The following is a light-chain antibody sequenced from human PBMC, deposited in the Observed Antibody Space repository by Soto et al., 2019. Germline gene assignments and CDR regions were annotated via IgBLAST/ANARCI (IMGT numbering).Light chain of an antibody. Sequence: EIVLTQSPGTLSLSPGERATLSCRASQSVSSNYFAWFQQKPGQAPRLLIYDASTRATGIPDRFSGSGSGTEFTHTSGKLEPEDFALYFCQQYGSTPWTFGQGTKVEIK. CDR1: QSVSSNY. CDR2: DAS. CDR3: QQYGSTPWT. V-gene: IGKV3-20*01. J-gene: IGKJ1*01.